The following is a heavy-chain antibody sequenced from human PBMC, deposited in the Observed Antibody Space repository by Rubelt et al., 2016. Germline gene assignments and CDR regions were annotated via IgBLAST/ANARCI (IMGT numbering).Heavy chain of an antibody. D-gene: IGHD3-3*01. Sequence: QVQLVQSGAEVKKPGASVKVSCKASGYTFTSYDINWVRQATGQGLEWMGWMNPNSGNTGYAQKFQGRVTMTRNTSISTAYMELSSLGAEDTAVYYCARLSITIFGVVVYHYGMDVWGQGTTVTVSS. CDR3: ARLSITIFGVVVYHYGMDV. CDR1: GYTFTSYD. J-gene: IGHJ6*02. CDR2: MNPNSGNT. V-gene: IGHV1-8*01.